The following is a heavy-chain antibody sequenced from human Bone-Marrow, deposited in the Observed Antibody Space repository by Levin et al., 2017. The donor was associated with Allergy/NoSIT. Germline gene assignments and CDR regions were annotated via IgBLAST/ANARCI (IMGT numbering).Heavy chain of an antibody. V-gene: IGHV3-49*03. CDR1: GFTFGHYG. D-gene: IGHD3/OR15-3a*01. CDR3: TRHFLTGYTNLFGMDV. CDR2: IRSKTYGGTT. Sequence: SCTASGFTFGHYGVSWFRQAPGKGLEWLSFIRSKTYGGTTDYAASVKGRFNISRDDSKSIAYLQMNSLKIEDTAVYYCTRHFLTGYTNLFGMDVWGQGTTVTVSS. J-gene: IGHJ6*02.